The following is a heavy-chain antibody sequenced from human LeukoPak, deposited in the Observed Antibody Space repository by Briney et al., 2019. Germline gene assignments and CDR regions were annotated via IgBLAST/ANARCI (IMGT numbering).Heavy chain of an antibody. CDR2: MNPNTGDT. D-gene: IGHD3-10*01. CDR1: GYTFTSYA. CDR3: ARDPYYGSGRYRYGMDV. V-gene: IGHV1-8*02. J-gene: IGHJ6*04. Sequence: GASVKVSCKASGYTFTSYAMNWVRQAPGQGLEWMGWMNPNTGDTGYAQKFQGRVTLTRNTSISTAYMELSSLRSEDTAVYYCARDPYYGSGRYRYGMDVWGKGTTVTISS.